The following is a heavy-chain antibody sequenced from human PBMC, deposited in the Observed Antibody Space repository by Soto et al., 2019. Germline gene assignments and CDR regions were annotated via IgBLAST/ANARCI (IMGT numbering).Heavy chain of an antibody. J-gene: IGHJ4*02. Sequence: SETLSLTCTVSGGSISSYYWSWIRQPPGKGLEWIGYIYYSGSTNYNPSLKSRVTISVDTSKNQFSLKLSSVTAADTAVYYCARDVYGSSFFADWGRGTRVTVPS. CDR2: IYYSGST. D-gene: IGHD6-13*01. CDR1: GGSISSYY. CDR3: ARDVYGSSFFAD. V-gene: IGHV4-59*01.